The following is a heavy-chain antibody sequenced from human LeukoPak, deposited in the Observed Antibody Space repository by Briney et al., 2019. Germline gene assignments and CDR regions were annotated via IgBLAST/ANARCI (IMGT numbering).Heavy chain of an antibody. CDR2: IYPGDSDT. V-gene: IGHV5-51*01. Sequence: GESLKISCKGSGYNFTIDWIDWVRQMPGKVLEWMGIIYPGDSDTRYSPSFQGQVIISADKSISTAYLQWSSLKASDTAIYYCARLYSGYQPFFDYWGQGTLVTVSS. CDR3: ARLYSGYQPFFDY. D-gene: IGHD5-12*01. J-gene: IGHJ4*02. CDR1: GYNFTIDW.